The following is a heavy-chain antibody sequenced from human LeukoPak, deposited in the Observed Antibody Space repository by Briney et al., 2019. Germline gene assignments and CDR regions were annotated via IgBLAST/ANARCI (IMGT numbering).Heavy chain of an antibody. Sequence: ASVKVSCKASGYTFTSYCIHWVRQAPGQGLEWMGIINPSGGSTSYAQKFQGRVTMTRDTSTSTVYMELSSLRSEDTAVYYCARDLSSGDAFDIWGQGTMVTVSS. CDR3: ARDLSSGDAFDI. J-gene: IGHJ3*02. V-gene: IGHV1-46*01. CDR1: GYTFTSYC. D-gene: IGHD3-10*01. CDR2: INPSGGST.